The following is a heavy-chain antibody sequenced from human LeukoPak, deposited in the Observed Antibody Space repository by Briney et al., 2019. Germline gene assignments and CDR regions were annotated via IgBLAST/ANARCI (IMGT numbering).Heavy chain of an antibody. Sequence: GGSLRLFCVAAGFSFTNVWMDCGRQAPGRGLVRVWRCKSKADGGTTEYAAPVKGRYTISRDDSKNTLYLQMNSLTSADTAVYYCTTRLYGASDYWGQAPLATAPS. CDR3: TTRLYGASDY. J-gene: IGHJ4*02. CDR2: CKSKADGGTT. CDR1: GFSFTNVW. V-gene: IGHV3-15*01. D-gene: IGHD4-17*01.